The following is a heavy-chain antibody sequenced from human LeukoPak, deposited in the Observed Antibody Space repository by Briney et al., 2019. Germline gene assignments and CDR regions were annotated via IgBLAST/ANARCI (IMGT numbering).Heavy chain of an antibody. Sequence: SETLSLTCSVSGGSITSSSYYWGWIRQPPGQGLEWIGSIYHSGSTCYNPSLKSRVTISVDTSKNQFFLKLNSVTATDTAVYYCARPTSYYGDYRWWGQGTLVTVSS. V-gene: IGHV4-39*01. CDR1: GGSITSSSYY. CDR3: ARPTSYYGDYRW. D-gene: IGHD4-17*01. CDR2: IYHSGST. J-gene: IGHJ4*02.